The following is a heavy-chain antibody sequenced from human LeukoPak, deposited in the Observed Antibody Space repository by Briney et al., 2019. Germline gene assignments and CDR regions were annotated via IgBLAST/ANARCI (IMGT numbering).Heavy chain of an antibody. CDR2: IKSKTDGGTI. D-gene: IGHD3-10*01. V-gene: IGHV3-15*05. Sequence: GGSLRLSCAASGFPLSSYAMSWVRQAPGKGLEWVGRIKSKTDGGTIDYAAPVKGRFTISRDDSKNTLFLQMNSLKIEDTAVYYCTTVTLRPVGLWGQGTLVTVSS. CDR1: GFPLSSYA. CDR3: TTVTLRPVGL. J-gene: IGHJ4*02.